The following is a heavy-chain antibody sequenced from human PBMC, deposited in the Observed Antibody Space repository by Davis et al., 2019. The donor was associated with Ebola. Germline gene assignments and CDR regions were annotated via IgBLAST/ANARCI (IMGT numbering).Heavy chain of an antibody. CDR3: ARVAFGQQLGPFDY. CDR2: ISSDSDYI. CDR1: GFTFSTYS. V-gene: IGHV3-21*01. J-gene: IGHJ4*02. Sequence: PGGSLRLSCAASGFTFSTYSMSWVRQAPGKGLEWVSSISSDSDYIYYADSAKGRFTISRDNAKNSLYLQMNSLRAEDTAVYYCARVAFGQQLGPFDYWGQGTVVSVSS. D-gene: IGHD6-13*01.